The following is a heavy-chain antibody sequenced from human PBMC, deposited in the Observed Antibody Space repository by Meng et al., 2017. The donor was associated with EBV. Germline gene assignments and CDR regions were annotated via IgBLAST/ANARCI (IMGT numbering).Heavy chain of an antibody. J-gene: IGHJ4*02. CDR2: ITPVFGIA. D-gene: IGHD5-12*01. CDR1: GEHFNKFG. V-gene: IGHV1-69*17. Sequence: QVQVGQGGAEVEKPGDSGKVSLKGSGEHFNKFGISWVRQAPGQGLEWMGDITPVFGIANYAESFQGRVTISADTSTRTAYMDLSSLRSDDTAVYYCVRDLWLRIGECVWGQGTLVTVSS. CDR3: VRDLWLRIGECV.